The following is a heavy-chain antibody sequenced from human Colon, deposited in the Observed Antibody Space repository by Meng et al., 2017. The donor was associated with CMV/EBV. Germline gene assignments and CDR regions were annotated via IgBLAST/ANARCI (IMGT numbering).Heavy chain of an antibody. CDR2: INEDGSEI. D-gene: IGHD3/OR15-3a*01. J-gene: IGHJ4*02. CDR3: ARQSLDTGYRMFDL. Sequence: GESLKISCASSGFTFSSQWMTRVRQAPGQGLEWVANINEDGSEIRYVDSVKGRVIISRDNTQNSLSLQMNILRAGDTATYYCARQSLDTGYRMFDLWGQGTLVTVSS. V-gene: IGHV3-7*01. CDR1: GFTFSSQW.